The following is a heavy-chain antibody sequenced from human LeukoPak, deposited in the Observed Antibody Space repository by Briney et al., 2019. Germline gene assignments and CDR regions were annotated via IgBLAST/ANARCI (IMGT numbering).Heavy chain of an antibody. V-gene: IGHV3-21*01. CDR3: ARGPAAGTGYYYYYYMDV. D-gene: IGHD6-13*01. J-gene: IGHJ6*03. CDR2: ISSSSSYI. Sequence: SGGSLRLSCAASGFTFSSYSMNWVRQAPGKGLEWVSSISSSSSYIYYADSVKGRFTISRDNAKNSLYLQMNSLRAEDTAVYYCARGPAAGTGYYYYYYMDVWGKGTTVTISS. CDR1: GFTFSSYS.